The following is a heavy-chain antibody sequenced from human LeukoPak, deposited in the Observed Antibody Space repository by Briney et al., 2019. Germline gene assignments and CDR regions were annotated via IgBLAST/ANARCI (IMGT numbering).Heavy chain of an antibody. CDR3: ASWRGYSSGWSGPFDY. CDR2: IDPNSGGT. D-gene: IGHD6-19*01. J-gene: IGHJ4*02. CDR1: GYTFTGQY. V-gene: IGHV1-2*02. Sequence: GASVTLSCKASGYTFTGQYMHWVRLAPGQGLEWMGWIDPNSGGTNYAQKFQGRVTMTRDTSISTAYMELSSLRSDDTAVYYCASWRGYSSGWSGPFDYWGQG.